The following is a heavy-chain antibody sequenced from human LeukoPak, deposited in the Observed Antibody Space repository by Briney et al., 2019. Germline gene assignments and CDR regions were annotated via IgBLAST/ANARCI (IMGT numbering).Heavy chain of an antibody. CDR2: ISSSSSYI. CDR3: ARVVPAAIEDRYYYYGMDV. V-gene: IGHV3-21*01. J-gene: IGHJ6*02. D-gene: IGHD2-2*01. Sequence: PGGSLRLSCAASGFTFSSYSMNWVRQAPGKGPEWVSSISSSSSYIYYADSVKGRFTISRDNAKNSLYLQMNSLRAEDTAVYYCARVVPAAIEDRYYYYGMDVWGQGTTVTVSS. CDR1: GFTFSSYS.